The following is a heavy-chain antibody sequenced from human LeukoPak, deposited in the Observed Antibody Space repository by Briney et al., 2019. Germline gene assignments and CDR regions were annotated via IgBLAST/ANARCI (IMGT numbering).Heavy chain of an antibody. CDR1: GYSISSGYY. D-gene: IGHD6-19*01. Sequence: SETLSLTCAVSGYSISSGYYWGWIRQPPGKGLEWIGSIYHSGSTYYNPSLKSRVTISVDTSKNQFSLKLSSVTAADTAVYYCARLTPYVSSGWYGFDYWGQGTLVTVSS. V-gene: IGHV4-38-2*01. J-gene: IGHJ4*02. CDR3: ARLTPYVSSGWYGFDY. CDR2: IYHSGST.